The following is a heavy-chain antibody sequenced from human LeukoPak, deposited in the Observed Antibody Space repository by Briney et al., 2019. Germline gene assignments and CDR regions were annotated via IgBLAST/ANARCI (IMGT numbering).Heavy chain of an antibody. CDR2: IKQDGSDK. J-gene: IGHJ4*02. Sequence: PGGSLRPSCAASGFTFSNYWMSWVRQSPGKGLEWVANIKQDGSDKYYLDSVKGRFTISRDSAKNSLYLQMNSLRAEDTAVYYCARERTSLFDYWGQGTLVTVSS. D-gene: IGHD1-7*01. V-gene: IGHV3-7*01. CDR3: ARERTSLFDY. CDR1: GFTFSNYW.